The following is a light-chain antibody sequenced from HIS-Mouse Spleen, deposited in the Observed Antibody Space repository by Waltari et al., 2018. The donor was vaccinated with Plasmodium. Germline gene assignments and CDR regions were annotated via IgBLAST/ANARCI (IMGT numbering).Light chain of an antibody. CDR2: EVS. CDR3: SSYAGSNNLV. J-gene: IGLJ2*01. CDR1: SSDVGGYNY. Sequence: QSALTQPPSASGSPGQSVTISCPGTSSDVGGYNYVSWYQQHPGKAPKLMIYEVSKRPSGVPDRFSGSKSGYTASLTVSGLQAEDEADYYCSSYAGSNNLVFGGGTKLTVL. V-gene: IGLV2-8*01.